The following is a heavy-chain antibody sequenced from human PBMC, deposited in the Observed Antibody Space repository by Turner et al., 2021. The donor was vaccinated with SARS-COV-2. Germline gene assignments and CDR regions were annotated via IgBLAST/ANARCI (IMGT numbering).Heavy chain of an antibody. D-gene: IGHD5-12*01. J-gene: IGHJ4*02. CDR1: GFTLSDYE. V-gene: IGHV3-48*03. CDR3: TSFSWLVDY. Sequence: EVELVESGGGLVQPGGSLRLSCVVSGFTLSDYEMNWVRQAPGRGLEWVSDITRSGTTINYADSVKGRFTMSRDNAKNSVYLQMNSLRAEDTGVYYCTSFSWLVDYWGQGTLVTVSS. CDR2: ITRSGTTI.